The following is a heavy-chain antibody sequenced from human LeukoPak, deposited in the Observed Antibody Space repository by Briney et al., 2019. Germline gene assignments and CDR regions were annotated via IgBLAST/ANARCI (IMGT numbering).Heavy chain of an antibody. CDR3: ARNNGMDV. CDR2: VNRDGSET. V-gene: IGHV3-7*03. Sequence: GGSLRLSCAASGFALSSHWMTWVRQVPGRGPEWVANVNRDGSETYYLDSVKGRFTISKDNAKNSLYLQMNSLRVEDTALYHCARNNGMDVWGQGTTVIVSS. J-gene: IGHJ6*02. CDR1: GFALSSHW.